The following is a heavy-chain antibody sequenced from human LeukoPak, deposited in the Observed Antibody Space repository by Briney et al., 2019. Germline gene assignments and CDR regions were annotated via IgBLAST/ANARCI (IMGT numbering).Heavy chain of an antibody. CDR1: GYTFTRYG. Sequence: ASVKVSCKASGYTFTRYGISWVRQAPGQGLEWMGWISGYNGNIRYAQKLQGRVTMTTDTSTSIAYMELRSLRSDDTAVYYCARDCSGGSCYDGVDYWGQGTLVTVSS. CDR3: ARDCSGGSCYDGVDY. V-gene: IGHV1-18*01. J-gene: IGHJ4*02. CDR2: ISGYNGNI. D-gene: IGHD2-15*01.